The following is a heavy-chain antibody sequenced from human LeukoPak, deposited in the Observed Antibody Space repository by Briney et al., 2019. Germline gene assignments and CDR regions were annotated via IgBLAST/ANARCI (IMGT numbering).Heavy chain of an antibody. CDR1: GYTFTGYY. CDR3: AREYYYDSSGYPSY. V-gene: IGHV1-2*02. Sequence: ASVKVSCKASGYTFTGYYMHWVRQAPGQGLEWMGWINPNSGGTNYAQKFQGRVTMTRDTSISTAYMELSRLRSDDTAVYYCAREYYYDSSGYPSYWGQGTLDTVSS. D-gene: IGHD3-22*01. CDR2: INPNSGGT. J-gene: IGHJ4*02.